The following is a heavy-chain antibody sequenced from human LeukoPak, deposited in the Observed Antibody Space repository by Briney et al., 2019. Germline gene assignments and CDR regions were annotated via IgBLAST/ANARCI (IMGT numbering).Heavy chain of an antibody. CDR3: ARKAYSYGYALDS. V-gene: IGHV4-39*01. J-gene: IGHJ4*02. D-gene: IGHD5-18*01. Sequence: PSETLSLTCTVSGGSISSSNYYWGWIRQPPGKGLEWIGSINYSGSTYYNPSLKSRVTISVDTSKNQFSLKLSSVTAADTAVYYCARKAYSYGYALDSWGQGTLVTVSS. CDR1: GGSISSSNYY. CDR2: INYSGST.